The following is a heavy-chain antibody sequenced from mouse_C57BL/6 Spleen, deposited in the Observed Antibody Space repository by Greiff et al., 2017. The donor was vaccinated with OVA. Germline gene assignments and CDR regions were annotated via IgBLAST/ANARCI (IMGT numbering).Heavy chain of an antibody. V-gene: IGHV1-82*01. CDR1: GYAFSSSW. CDR3: ARADYDVYFDY. J-gene: IGHJ2*01. CDR2: IYPGDGDT. Sequence: VQLQQSGPELVKPGASVKISCKASGYAFSSSWMNWVKQRPGKGLEWIGRIYPGDGDTNYNGKFKGKATLTADKSSSTAYMQLSSLTSEDSAVYFCARADYDVYFDYWGQGTTLTVSS. D-gene: IGHD2-4*01.